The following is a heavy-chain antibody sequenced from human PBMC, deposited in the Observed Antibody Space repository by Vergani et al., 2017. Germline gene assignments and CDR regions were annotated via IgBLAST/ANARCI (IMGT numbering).Heavy chain of an antibody. CDR3: AHRLRYSNYRGIVNWFDP. CDR1: GFSLSTSGVG. J-gene: IGHJ5*02. D-gene: IGHD4-11*01. Sequence: QITLKESGPTLVKPTQTLTLTCTFSGFSLSTSGVGVGWLRQPPGKALGWLALIYWDDDKRYSPSLKSRLTITKDTSKNQVVLTMTNMYPVDTATYYCAHRLRYSNYRGIVNWFDPWGQGTLVTVSS. V-gene: IGHV2-5*02. CDR2: IYWDDDK.